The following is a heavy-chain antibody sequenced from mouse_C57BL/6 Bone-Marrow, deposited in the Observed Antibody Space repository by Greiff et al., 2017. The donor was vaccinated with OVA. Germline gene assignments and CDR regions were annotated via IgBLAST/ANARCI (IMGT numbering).Heavy chain of an antibody. V-gene: IGHV1-52*01. Sequence: QVQLQQPGAELVRPGSSVKLSCKASGYTFTSYWMHWVKQRPIQGLEWIGNIDPSDSETHYNQKFKDKATLTVDKSSSTAYMQLSSLTSEDSAVYYCARKAYYGSSAWFAYWGQGTLVTVSA. J-gene: IGHJ3*01. CDR3: ARKAYYGSSAWFAY. CDR2: IDPSDSET. CDR1: GYTFTSYW. D-gene: IGHD1-1*01.